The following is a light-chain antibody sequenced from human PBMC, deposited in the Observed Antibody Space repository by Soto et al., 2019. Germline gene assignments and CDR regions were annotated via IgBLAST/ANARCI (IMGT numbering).Light chain of an antibody. Sequence: QSVLTQPASVSGSPGQSITRSCTGNSSDVGDYNYVSWYQQHPGKAPKLMIYEVNNRPSGVSNRFSGSKSGNTASLTISGLQAEDEADYYCSSYTSSSTLVFGTGTKVTVL. J-gene: IGLJ1*01. CDR3: SSYTSSSTLV. CDR2: EVN. V-gene: IGLV2-14*01. CDR1: SSDVGDYNY.